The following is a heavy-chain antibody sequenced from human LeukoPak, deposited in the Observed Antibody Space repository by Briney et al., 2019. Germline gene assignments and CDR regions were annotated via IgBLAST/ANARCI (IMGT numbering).Heavy chain of an antibody. D-gene: IGHD3-16*01. V-gene: IGHV3-49*04. Sequence: PGGSLRLSCAASGFTFSSYGMHWVRQAPGRGLEWVGFIRTKAYGRTTEYAASVKGRFTIPRDDSKSIAYLQMNSLQTEDTAMHYCSPFDYGDYWGQGTLVTVSS. CDR3: SPFDYGDY. CDR1: GFTFSSYG. CDR2: IRTKAYGRTT. J-gene: IGHJ4*02.